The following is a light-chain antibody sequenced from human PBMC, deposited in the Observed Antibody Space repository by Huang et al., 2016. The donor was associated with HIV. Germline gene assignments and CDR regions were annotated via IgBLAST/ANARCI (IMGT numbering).Light chain of an antibody. Sequence: EIVLTQFPGTLSLSPGERATLSCRASQYVTSRYLAWYQQKPGQAPRLLIYGASSRATGIPDRFRGSGSGTDFTLTISRLEPEDFAVYYCQQYGNSPPYTFGQGTKLEIK. CDR2: GAS. V-gene: IGKV3-20*01. CDR3: QQYGNSPPYT. CDR1: QYVTSRY. J-gene: IGKJ2*01.